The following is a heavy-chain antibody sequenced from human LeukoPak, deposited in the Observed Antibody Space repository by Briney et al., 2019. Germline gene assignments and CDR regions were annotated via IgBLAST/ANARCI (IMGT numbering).Heavy chain of an antibody. J-gene: IGHJ6*02. CDR1: GGSISSYY. CDR3: GAATAYYYYYGMDV. Sequence: PSETLSLTCTVSGGSISSYYWSWIRQPPGKGLEWIGYIYYSGSTNYNPSLKSRVTISVDTSKNQFSLKLSSVTAAVTAVYYCGAATAYYYYYGMDVWGQGTTVTVSS. CDR2: IYYSGST. D-gene: IGHD6-25*01. V-gene: IGHV4-59*01.